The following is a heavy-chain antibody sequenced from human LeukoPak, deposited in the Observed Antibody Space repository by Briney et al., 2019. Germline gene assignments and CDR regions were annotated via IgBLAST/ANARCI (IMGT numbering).Heavy chain of an antibody. D-gene: IGHD3-22*01. V-gene: IGHV1-2*02. J-gene: IGHJ4*02. Sequence: GASVKVSCKAYGYTFTGYYIHWVRQAPGQGLEWMGWINPNSGGTNYAQKFQGRVTMTRDTSISTAYMELSRLRSDDTAVYYCARVKNYYDSSGYLYYFDYWGQGTLVTVSS. CDR3: ARVKNYYDSSGYLYYFDY. CDR2: INPNSGGT. CDR1: GYTFTGYY.